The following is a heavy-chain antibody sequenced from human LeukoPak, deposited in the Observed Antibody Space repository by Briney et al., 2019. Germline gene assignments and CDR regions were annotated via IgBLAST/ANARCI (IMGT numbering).Heavy chain of an antibody. CDR1: GFTFSSYG. Sequence: GGSLRLSCAASGFTFSSYGMHWVRQAPGKGLEWVAVISYDGSNKYYADSVKGRFTISRDNSKNTLYLQMNSLRAEDTAVYYCAKDRYSEGSSWYFYWGQGTLVTVPS. J-gene: IGHJ4*02. D-gene: IGHD6-13*01. CDR3: AKDRYSEGSSWYFY. V-gene: IGHV3-30*18. CDR2: ISYDGSNK.